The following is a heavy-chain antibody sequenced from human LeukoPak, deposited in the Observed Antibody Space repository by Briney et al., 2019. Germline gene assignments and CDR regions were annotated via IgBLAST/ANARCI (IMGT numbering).Heavy chain of an antibody. J-gene: IGHJ5*02. D-gene: IGHD3-10*01. CDR2: INHSAST. CDR1: GVSFSGYY. V-gene: IGHV4-34*01. Sequence: SETLYLTCAVYGVSFSGYYWSWIRQPPGKGLEWIGEINHSASTNYNPSLKSRVTISVDTSKNQFSLKLSSVTAADTAVYYCARVLFPYYGSGSYYPPLLNWFDPWGQGTLVTVSS. CDR3: ARVLFPYYGSGSYYPPLLNWFDP.